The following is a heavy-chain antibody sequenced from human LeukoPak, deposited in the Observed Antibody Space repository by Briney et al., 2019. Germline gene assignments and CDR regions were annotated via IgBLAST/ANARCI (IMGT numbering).Heavy chain of an antibody. D-gene: IGHD3-22*01. CDR2: ISGGGTTV. CDR1: GFTFSSYE. V-gene: IGHV3-48*03. J-gene: IGHJ4*02. Sequence: GGSLRLSCAASGFTFSSYEMNWVRQAPGQGLEWVAYISGGGTTVYYADSVKGRFTISRDNAKSSLFLQMNSLRAEDTADYYCAREKFYDNSGYDYWGQGTLVTVSS. CDR3: AREKFYDNSGYDY.